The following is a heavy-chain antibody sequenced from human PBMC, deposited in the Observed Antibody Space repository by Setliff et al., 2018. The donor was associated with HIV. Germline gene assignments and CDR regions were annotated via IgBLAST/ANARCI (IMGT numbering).Heavy chain of an antibody. J-gene: IGHJ5*02. CDR2: IIPMYGVT. D-gene: IGHD2-15*01. CDR1: GGTFSSYV. Sequence: SVKVSCKASGGTFSSYVISWVRQAPGQGPEWTGGIIPMYGVTNYAQKFQGRVTMTTDESTSTAYMELSSLRSEDTAVYYCALPYCSGGNCWSSASLPPAGWFDPWGQGTLVTV. V-gene: IGHV1-69*05. CDR3: ALPYCSGGNCWSSASLPPAGWFDP.